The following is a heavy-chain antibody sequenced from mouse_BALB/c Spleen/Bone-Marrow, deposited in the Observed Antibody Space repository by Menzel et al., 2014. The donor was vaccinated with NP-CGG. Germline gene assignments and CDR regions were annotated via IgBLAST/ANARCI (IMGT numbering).Heavy chain of an antibody. Sequence: VQLQQSGPELVKPGASVKISCKASGYSFTGYFMNWVMQSHGKSLEWIGRINPYNGDTFYNQKFKGKATLTVDESSSTAHVELRSLASEDSAVYYCARSGYYGSSYFDYWGQGTTLTVSS. CDR3: ARSGYYGSSYFDY. J-gene: IGHJ2*01. CDR1: GYSFTGYF. CDR2: INPYNGDT. D-gene: IGHD1-1*01. V-gene: IGHV1-20*02.